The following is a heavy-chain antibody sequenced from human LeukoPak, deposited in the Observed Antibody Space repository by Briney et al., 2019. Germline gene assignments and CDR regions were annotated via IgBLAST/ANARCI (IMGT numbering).Heavy chain of an antibody. CDR1: GFTVSSNY. D-gene: IGHD3-22*01. V-gene: IGHV3-74*01. CDR3: ARDLGQYYDTSDNWFDP. CDR2: INSDGINT. Sequence: GGSLRLSCAASGFTVSSNYMSWVRQAPGKGLEWVSRINSDGINTSYADSVKGRFTISRDNAKNTLNLQMNSLRAEDTAVYYCARDLGQYYDTSDNWFDPWGQGTLVTVSS. J-gene: IGHJ5*02.